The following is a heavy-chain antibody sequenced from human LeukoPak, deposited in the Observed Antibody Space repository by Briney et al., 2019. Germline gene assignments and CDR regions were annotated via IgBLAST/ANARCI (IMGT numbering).Heavy chain of an antibody. D-gene: IGHD2-2*01. J-gene: IGHJ3*01. V-gene: IGHV4-59*03. CDR1: GGSISSYY. CDR2: ISNSGST. Sequence: SETLSLTCTVSGGSISSYYWSWIRQPPGKGLEWIGYISNSGSTNYNPSLKSRVTISVDKSKNQFSLKLTSVTAADTAVYYCATCTTNCYGWFHVWGQGTMVTVSS. CDR3: ATCTTNCYGWFHV.